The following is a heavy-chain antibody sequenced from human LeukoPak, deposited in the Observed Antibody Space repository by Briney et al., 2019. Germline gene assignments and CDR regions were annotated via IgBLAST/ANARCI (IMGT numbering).Heavy chain of an antibody. CDR2: ISSRSSYI. CDR3: ARASLDY. V-gene: IGHV3-21*01. J-gene: IGHJ4*02. CDR1: GFTFSSYS. Sequence: NPGGSLRLSCAASGFTFSSYSMNWVRQAPGKGLEWVSSISSRSSYIYYADSVKGRFTISRDNSKNTLYLQMNSLRAEDTAVYYCARASLDYWGQGTLVTVSS.